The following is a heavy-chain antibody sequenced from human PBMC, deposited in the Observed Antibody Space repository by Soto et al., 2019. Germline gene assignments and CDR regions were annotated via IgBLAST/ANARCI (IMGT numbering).Heavy chain of an antibody. J-gene: IGHJ4*03. D-gene: IGHD5-18*01. Sequence: PGESLKIPWQGSWFNFPTSWIGWVRQTPGKGLEWIGIIHPSDSDITYRPTFEGRVIISADNSISTAYRQWTSLQASDTANYFCARRHGYSYGYVDFWGQGALVTVSS. CDR1: WFNFPTSW. CDR3: ARRHGYSYGYVDF. V-gene: IGHV5-51*01. CDR2: IHPSDSDI.